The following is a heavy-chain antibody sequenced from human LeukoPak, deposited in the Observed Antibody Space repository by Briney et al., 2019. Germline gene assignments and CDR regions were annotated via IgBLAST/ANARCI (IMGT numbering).Heavy chain of an antibody. V-gene: IGHV1-18*04. Sequence: GASVKVSCKASGYTSTSYGISWVRRAPGQGLEWMGWISAYNGNTNYAQKLQGRVTMTTDTSTSTAYMELRSLRSDDTAVYYCARDKLERRPYYYGMDVWGKGTTVTVSS. D-gene: IGHD1-1*01. J-gene: IGHJ6*04. CDR2: ISAYNGNT. CDR1: GYTSTSYG. CDR3: ARDKLERRPYYYGMDV.